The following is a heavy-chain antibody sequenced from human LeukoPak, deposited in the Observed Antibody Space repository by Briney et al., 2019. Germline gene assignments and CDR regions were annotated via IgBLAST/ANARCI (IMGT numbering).Heavy chain of an antibody. CDR3: TRSVNTAMAY. Sequence: GGSLRLSCVASGFTFSSYSMNWVRQAPGKGLEWVSYISIGGTTIYYADSVKGRFTISRDNAKSSLYLQMNSLRDEDTAVYYCTRSVNTAMAYWGQGTLVTVCS. V-gene: IGHV3-48*02. J-gene: IGHJ4*02. D-gene: IGHD5-18*01. CDR2: ISIGGTTI. CDR1: GFTFSSYS.